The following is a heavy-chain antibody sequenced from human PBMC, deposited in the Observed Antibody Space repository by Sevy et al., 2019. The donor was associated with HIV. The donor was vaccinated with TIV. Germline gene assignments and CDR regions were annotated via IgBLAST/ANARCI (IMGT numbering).Heavy chain of an antibody. CDR3: AAVTGTDILGYYFDY. D-gene: IGHD6-19*01. V-gene: IGHV4-4*02. J-gene: IGHJ4*02. Sequence: SETLSLTCAVSGVSISSSNWWSWVRQPPGKGLEWIGDMYHRGTTNYNPSLKSRVTMSVDKSKNPFSLKLSSVTAADTAVYYCAAVTGTDILGYYFDYWGQGTLVTVSS. CDR1: GVSISSSNW. CDR2: MYHRGTT.